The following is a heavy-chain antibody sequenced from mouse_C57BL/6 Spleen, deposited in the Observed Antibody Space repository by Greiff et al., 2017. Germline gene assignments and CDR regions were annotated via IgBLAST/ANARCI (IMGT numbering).Heavy chain of an antibody. CDR2: IHPSDSDT. CDR3: AMVLDSSGSYYFDY. V-gene: IGHV1-74*01. D-gene: IGHD3-2*02. J-gene: IGHJ2*01. Sequence: QVQLQQPGAELVKPGASVKVSCKASGYTFTSYWMHWVKQRPGQGLEWIGRIHPSDSDTNYNQKFKGKATLTVDKSSSTAYMQLSSLTSEDSAVYYCAMVLDSSGSYYFDYWGQGTTLTVSS. CDR1: GYTFTSYW.